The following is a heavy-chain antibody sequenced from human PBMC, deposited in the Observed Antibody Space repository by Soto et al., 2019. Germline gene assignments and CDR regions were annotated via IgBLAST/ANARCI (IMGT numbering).Heavy chain of an antibody. J-gene: IGHJ4*02. CDR2: VSATAGTT. Sequence: PGGSLRLSCAASGFTFSNYAMSWVRQAPGKGLEWVSLVSATAGTTYYTDSVKGRFTISRHNSKNTLNLQMNSLRVEDTAVYYCARHDVDTALVMDYWGRGTLVTVTS. CDR1: GFTFSNYA. V-gene: IGHV3-23*01. CDR3: ARHDVDTALVMDY. D-gene: IGHD5-18*01.